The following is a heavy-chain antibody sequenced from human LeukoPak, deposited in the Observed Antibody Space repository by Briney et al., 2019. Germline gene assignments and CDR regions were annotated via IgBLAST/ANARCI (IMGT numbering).Heavy chain of an antibody. J-gene: IGHJ5*02. D-gene: IGHD3-10*01. V-gene: IGHV1-2*02. CDR3: ARSRRVGNYYGSGSYP. Sequence: GASVKVSCKASGYTFTGYYMHWVRQAPGQGLEWMGWINPNSGGTNYAQKFQGRVTMTRDTSISTAYMELSRLRSDDTAVYYCARSRRVGNYYGSGSYPWGQGTLVTVSS. CDR2: INPNSGGT. CDR1: GYTFTGYY.